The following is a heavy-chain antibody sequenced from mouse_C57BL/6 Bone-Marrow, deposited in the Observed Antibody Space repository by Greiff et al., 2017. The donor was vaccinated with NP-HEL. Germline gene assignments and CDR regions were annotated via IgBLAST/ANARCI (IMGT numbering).Heavy chain of an antibody. CDR1: GFTFSDYG. D-gene: IGHD1-1*01. J-gene: IGHJ3*01. CDR2: ISSGSSPI. CDR3: ARTGYYGSSPPFAY. Sequence: EVMLVESGGGLVKPGGSLKLSCAASGFTFSDYGMHWVRQAPEKGLEWVAYISSGSSPIYYADTVKGRFTISRDNAKNTLFLQMTSLRSEDTAMYYCARTGYYGSSPPFAYWGQGTLVTVSA. V-gene: IGHV5-17*01.